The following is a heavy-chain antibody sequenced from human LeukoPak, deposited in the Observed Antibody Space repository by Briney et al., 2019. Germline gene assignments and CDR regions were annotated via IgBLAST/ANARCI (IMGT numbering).Heavy chain of an antibody. CDR3: ACTKTGYSSSWSPDDAFDI. D-gene: IGHD6-13*01. Sequence: GASVRVSCEASGGTFSSYAFSWGREAPGQGLEWVGGIIPIFGTANYAQKFQGRVTITADKSTNTAYMELSSLRSEHTAVYYCACTKTGYSSSWSPDDAFDIWGQGTMVTVSS. V-gene: IGHV1-69*06. CDR1: GGTFSSYA. J-gene: IGHJ3*02. CDR2: IIPIFGTA.